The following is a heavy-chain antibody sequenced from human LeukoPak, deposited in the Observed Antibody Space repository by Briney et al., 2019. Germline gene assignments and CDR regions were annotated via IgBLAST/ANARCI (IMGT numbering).Heavy chain of an antibody. J-gene: IGHJ4*02. CDR1: GASMNNYY. CDR3: ARAFDNGYYFPYDF. Sequence: SETLSLTCTVSGASMNNYYWGWMRQPPGKGLEWIGYIYYNGRTYYNPSLKGRVTFSVDTSKNYFSLKLTSVTTADTAVYSCARAFDNGYYFPYDFWGQGTLVTVSS. V-gene: IGHV4-59*01. CDR2: IYYNGRT. D-gene: IGHD3-22*01.